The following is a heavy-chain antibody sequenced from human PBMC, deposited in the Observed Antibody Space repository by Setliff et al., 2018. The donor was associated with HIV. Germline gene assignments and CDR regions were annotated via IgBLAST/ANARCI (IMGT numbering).Heavy chain of an antibody. Sequence: HPGGSLRLSCAASGFTFSNYAMSWVRQAPGKGLEWVSRINVDGSSISYADSVKGRFTISRDNAKNTLFLQMNSLRAEDTAVYYCARLPQDVRSSIDFWGQGTLVTVSS. CDR2: INVDGSSI. J-gene: IGHJ4*02. D-gene: IGHD6-6*01. V-gene: IGHV3-74*01. CDR1: GFTFSNYA. CDR3: ARLPQDVRSSIDF.